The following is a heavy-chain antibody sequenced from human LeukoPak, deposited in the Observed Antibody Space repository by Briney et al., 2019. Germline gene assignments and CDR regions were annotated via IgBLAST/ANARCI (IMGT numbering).Heavy chain of an antibody. V-gene: IGHV1-3*01. D-gene: IGHD1-26*01. CDR2: INAGNGNT. CDR3: ARDSGSGNNDY. J-gene: IGHJ4*02. CDR1: GYTFTSYA. Sequence: ASVRVSCKASGYTFTSYAMHWVRQAPGQRLEWMGWINAGNGNTKYSQKFQGRVTFISNTSATTAFMELSSLRSEDAAVYYCARDSGSGNNDYWGQGTLVTVSS.